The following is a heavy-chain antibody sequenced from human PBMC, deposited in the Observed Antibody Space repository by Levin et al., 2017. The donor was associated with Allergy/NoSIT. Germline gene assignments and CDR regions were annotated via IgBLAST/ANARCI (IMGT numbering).Heavy chain of an antibody. V-gene: IGHV3-53*01. J-gene: IGHJ4*02. CDR3: ARGRSSGYNDY. D-gene: IGHD3-22*01. CDR2: IYSSGKT. CDR1: GFTISSNY. Sequence: LSLTCAASGFTISSNYMSWVRQAPGKGLEWVSLIYSSGKTYYADSVKGRFTISRDNSKNTLYFQMNSLRAEDTAVYYCARGRSSGYNDYWGQGTLVTVSS.